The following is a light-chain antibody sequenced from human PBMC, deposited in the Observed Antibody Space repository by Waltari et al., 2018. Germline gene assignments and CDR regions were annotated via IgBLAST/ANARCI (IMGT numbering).Light chain of an antibody. Sequence: EIVLTQSPVTLSLSPGERATLTCRASQRVISRYLAWYQQKPGQAPRLLIYGESFRATGIPDRFSGSGSGTDFTLTISRLETEDVAVFYCQQFGGGFTFGPGTKVDIK. CDR2: GES. V-gene: IGKV3-20*01. J-gene: IGKJ3*01. CDR3: QQFGGGFT. CDR1: QRVISRY.